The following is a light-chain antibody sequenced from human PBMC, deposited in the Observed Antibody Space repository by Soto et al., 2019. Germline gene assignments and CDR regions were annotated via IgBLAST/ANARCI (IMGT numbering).Light chain of an antibody. CDR3: QQYYSIPFT. V-gene: IGKV4-1*01. CDR1: RSVLDNSDNKNY. J-gene: IGKJ2*01. Sequence: DIVMTQSPDSLTVSLGERATINCKSSRSVLDNSDNKNYLAWYQQKSGQPPKLLIYWATTREFGVPDRFSGSGSGTDFTLTISSLQAEDVAVYYCQQYYSIPFTFGQGTKLEI. CDR2: WAT.